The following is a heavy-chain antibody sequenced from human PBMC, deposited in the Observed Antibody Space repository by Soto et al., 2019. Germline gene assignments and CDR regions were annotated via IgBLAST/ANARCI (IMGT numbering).Heavy chain of an antibody. V-gene: IGHV4-31*03. CDR2: TYYSGST. Sequence: SETLSLTCTVSGGSISSGGYYWSWIRQHPGKGLEWIGYTYYSGSTYYNPSLKSRVTISVDTSKNQFSLKLSSVTAADTAVYYCARTITGTTFDPWGQGTLVTVSS. CDR3: ARTITGTTFDP. CDR1: GGSISSGGYY. D-gene: IGHD1-7*01. J-gene: IGHJ5*02.